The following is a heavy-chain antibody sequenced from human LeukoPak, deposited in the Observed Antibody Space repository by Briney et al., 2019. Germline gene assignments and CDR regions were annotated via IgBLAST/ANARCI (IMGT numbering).Heavy chain of an antibody. CDR2: ILGSGSNT. J-gene: IGHJ4*02. V-gene: IGHV3-23*01. Sequence: PGGSLRPSGAPPELPLASYAMAWFRKVQGKGLRWVSTILGSGSNTYYADSVKGRFTISRDNYKNMLYLQMNSLRVDDTAVYYCAPTYSSSWYGYWGQGTLVTVSS. CDR1: ELPLASYA. CDR3: APTYSSSWYGY. D-gene: IGHD6-13*01.